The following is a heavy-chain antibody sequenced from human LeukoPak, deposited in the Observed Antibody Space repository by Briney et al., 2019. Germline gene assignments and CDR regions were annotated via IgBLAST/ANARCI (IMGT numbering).Heavy chain of an antibody. CDR2: ISSSSSYI. CDR3: ASETGYYDFWSGYSSGKFFDY. D-gene: IGHD3-3*01. CDR1: GFTFSSYS. J-gene: IGHJ4*02. Sequence: GGSLRLSCAASGFTFSSYSMNWVRQAPGKGLEWVSSISSSSSYIYYADSVKGRFTISRDNAKNSLYLQMNSLRAEDTAVYYCASETGYYDFWSGYSSGKFFDYRGQGTLVTVSS. V-gene: IGHV3-21*01.